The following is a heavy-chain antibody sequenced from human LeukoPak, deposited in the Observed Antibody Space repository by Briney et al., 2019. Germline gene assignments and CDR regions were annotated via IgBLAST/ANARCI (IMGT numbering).Heavy chain of an antibody. Sequence: AGGSLRLSCAASGFSFRSYAMSWVRQVPGEGLEWVSLISGSGDVTYYADSVQGRFTISRDNSKNTLYLRMSSLRAEDTAVYYCAKDLYFDYWGQGTLVTVSS. J-gene: IGHJ4*02. CDR3: AKDLYFDY. V-gene: IGHV3-23*01. CDR1: GFSFRSYA. CDR2: ISGSGDVT.